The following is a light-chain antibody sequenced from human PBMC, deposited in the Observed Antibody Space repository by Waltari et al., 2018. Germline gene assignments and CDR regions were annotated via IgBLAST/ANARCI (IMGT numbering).Light chain of an antibody. CDR1: SGHSNYA. CDR3: QTWATGIRV. J-gene: IGLJ3*02. V-gene: IGLV4-69*01. CDR2: LNSDGSH. Sequence: QLVLTQSPSASASLGGSVKLTCTLSSGHSNYAIAWHQQQPGKGPRFSMRLNSDGSHTKGDGIPDRFSGSSSGAERYLTISRLQSEDEADYYCQTWATGIRVFGGGTKLTVL.